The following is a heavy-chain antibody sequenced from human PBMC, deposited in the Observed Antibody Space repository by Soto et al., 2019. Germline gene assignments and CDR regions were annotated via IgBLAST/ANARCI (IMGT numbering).Heavy chain of an antibody. CDR1: GGSISSYY. D-gene: IGHD4-4*01. CDR2: ISYRGST. J-gene: IGHJ6*02. V-gene: IGHV4-59*01. CDR3: AREAGSNYYYFYALDV. Sequence: PSETLSLTCTVSGGSISSYYWSWIRQPPGKGLEWIGYISYRGSTNYNPSLKSRVTISVDTSTNQFSLKLSSVTASDTAVYYCAREAGSNYYYFYALDVWGQGTTVTVSS.